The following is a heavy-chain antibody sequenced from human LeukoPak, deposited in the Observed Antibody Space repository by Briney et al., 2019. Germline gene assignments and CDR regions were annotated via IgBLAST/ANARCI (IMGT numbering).Heavy chain of an antibody. CDR3: ARGRPYAFDI. CDR1: GDTFSRYA. V-gene: IGHV1-69*13. J-gene: IGHJ3*02. CDR2: IIPIFGTA. Sequence: LVKVSCKASGDTFSRYAISWVRQAPGQGLKWMRGIIPIFGTADYAQKFQGRVTITADESTSTAYMELSSLRSEDTAVYYCARGRPYAFDIWGQGTMVTVSS.